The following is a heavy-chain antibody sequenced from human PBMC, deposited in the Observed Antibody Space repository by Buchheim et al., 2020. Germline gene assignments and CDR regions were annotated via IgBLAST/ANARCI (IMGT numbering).Heavy chain of an antibody. J-gene: IGHJ4*02. CDR3: ARNYYDTSDYFYRFFDY. D-gene: IGHD3-22*01. Sequence: QVQLVQPGNEVKRPGASVKVSCKASGYIFRSFGISWVRRAPGQGLEWMGWISPYSGTTQYARKFQGRLTMTTDTSTSKATMELTSLTSDDTAVYYCARNYYDTSDYFYRFFDYWGQGTL. CDR2: ISPYSGTT. V-gene: IGHV1-18*01. CDR1: GYIFRSFG.